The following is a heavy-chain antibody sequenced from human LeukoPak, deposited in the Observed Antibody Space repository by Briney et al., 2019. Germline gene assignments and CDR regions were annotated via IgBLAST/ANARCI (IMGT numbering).Heavy chain of an antibody. Sequence: ASVKVSCKASGYTFTSYGISWVRQAPGQGLEWMGWIGAYNGNTNYAQKLQGRVTMTTDTSTSTAYMELRSLRFDDTAVYYCARVSGYYYDSSGYPHTTPNWFDPWGQGTLVTVSS. D-gene: IGHD3-22*01. CDR2: IGAYNGNT. V-gene: IGHV1-18*01. J-gene: IGHJ5*02. CDR3: ARVSGYYYDSSGYPHTTPNWFDP. CDR1: GYTFTSYG.